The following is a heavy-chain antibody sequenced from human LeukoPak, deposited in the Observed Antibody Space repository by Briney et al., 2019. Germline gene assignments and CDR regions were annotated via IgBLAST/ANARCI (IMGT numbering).Heavy chain of an antibody. CDR3: ATNSSGSN. J-gene: IGHJ4*02. D-gene: IGHD3-22*01. CDR2: INHSGST. V-gene: IGHV4-34*01. Sequence: SETLSLTCAVYGGSFSGYYWSWIRQPPGKGLEWIGEINHSGSTNYNPSLKSRVTISVDTSKNQFSLKLSSVTAADTAVYYCATNSSGSNWGQGTLVTVSS. CDR1: GGSFSGYY.